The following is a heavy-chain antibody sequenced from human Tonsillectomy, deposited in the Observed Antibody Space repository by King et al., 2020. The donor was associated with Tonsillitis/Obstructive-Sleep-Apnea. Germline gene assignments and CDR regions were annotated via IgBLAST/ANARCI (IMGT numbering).Heavy chain of an antibody. D-gene: IGHD2-15*01. CDR2: IYYSGST. V-gene: IGHV4-31*03. Sequence: MQLQESGPGLVKPSQTLSLTCTVSGGSISSGDCFWSWIRQHPGKGLEWIGYIYYSGSTYYNPSLKSRVTISVDTSKNQFSLKLNSVTAADTAGYYCAGEGGPGGDNWFDPWGQGTLVSVSS. J-gene: IGHJ5*02. CDR3: AGEGGPGGDNWFDP. CDR1: GGSISSGDCF.